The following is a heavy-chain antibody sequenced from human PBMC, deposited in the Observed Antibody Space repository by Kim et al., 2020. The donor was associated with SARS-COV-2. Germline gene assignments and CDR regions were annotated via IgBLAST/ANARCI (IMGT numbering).Heavy chain of an antibody. D-gene: IGHD3-22*01. V-gene: IGHV1-24*01. Sequence: YAQKFQGRVPMTEDTSTDTAYMELSSLRSEDTAVYYCATDFRVVITPFQHWGQGTLVTVSS. J-gene: IGHJ1*01. CDR3: ATDFRVVITPFQH.